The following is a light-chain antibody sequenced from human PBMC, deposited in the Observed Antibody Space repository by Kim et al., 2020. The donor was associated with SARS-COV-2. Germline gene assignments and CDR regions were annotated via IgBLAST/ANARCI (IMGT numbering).Light chain of an antibody. CDR2: GAT. CDR3: QQYNSWQPLT. CDR1: QRVRGN. V-gene: IGKV3-15*01. J-gene: IGKJ4*01. Sequence: SPGERATLHCRARQRVRGNLGGDVQTHGRATRRLVYGATTRATGSPARFSGRGYGKEFTLTVSSLESEDFAVYYCQQYNSWQPLTFGGGNKGDIK.